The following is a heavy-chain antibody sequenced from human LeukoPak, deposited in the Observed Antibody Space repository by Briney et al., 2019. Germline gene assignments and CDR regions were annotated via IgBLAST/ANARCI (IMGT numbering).Heavy chain of an antibody. CDR3: ARAMVRGPAIDY. J-gene: IGHJ4*02. CDR2: ISSSSSYI. D-gene: IGHD3-10*01. CDR1: GFTVSNNY. Sequence: GGSLRLSCAGSGFTVSNNYMAWVRQAPGKGLEWVSSISSSSSYIYYADSVKGRFTISRDNAKNSLYLQMNSLRAEDTAVYYCARAMVRGPAIDYWGQGTLVTVSS. V-gene: IGHV3-21*01.